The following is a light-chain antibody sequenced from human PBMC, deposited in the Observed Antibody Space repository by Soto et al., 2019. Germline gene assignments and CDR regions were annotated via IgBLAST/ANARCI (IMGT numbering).Light chain of an antibody. J-gene: IGLJ1*01. CDR3: SSYTSSSTLYV. CDR2: EVS. Sequence: QSVLTQPPSASGSPGQSVTISCTGTSSDVGGYNYVSWYQQHPGKAPKLMIYEVSNRPSGVSNRFSGSKSGNTASLTISGLQPDDEADYYCSSYTSSSTLYVFGTGTKVTV. V-gene: IGLV2-14*01. CDR1: SSDVGGYNY.